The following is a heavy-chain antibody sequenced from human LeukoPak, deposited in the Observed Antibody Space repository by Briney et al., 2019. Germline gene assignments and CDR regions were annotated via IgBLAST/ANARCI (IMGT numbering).Heavy chain of an antibody. Sequence: GGSLRLSCAASGFTFSSYWMSWVRQAPGQGLEWVANINQDGSEKYYVDSVKGRFTISRDNAKNSLYLQMNSLRAEDTAVYYCAREGCSGGSCYHNWFDPWGQGTLVTVSS. J-gene: IGHJ5*02. CDR1: GFTFSSYW. CDR2: INQDGSEK. V-gene: IGHV3-7*01. CDR3: AREGCSGGSCYHNWFDP. D-gene: IGHD2-15*01.